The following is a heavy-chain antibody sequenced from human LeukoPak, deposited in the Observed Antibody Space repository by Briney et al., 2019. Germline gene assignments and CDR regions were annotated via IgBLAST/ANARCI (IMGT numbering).Heavy chain of an antibody. J-gene: IGHJ4*02. CDR2: ISGSGGST. CDR1: GFTFSSYA. D-gene: IGHD2-21*01. V-gene: IGHV3-23*01. Sequence: GASLRLSCAASGFTFSSYAMSWVRQAAGKGLEWVSAISGSGGSTYYADSVKGRFTISRDNSKNTLYLQMNSLRAEDTAVYYCAKDLGIVAKFGGYFDYWGQGTLVTVSS. CDR3: AKDLGIVAKFGGYFDY.